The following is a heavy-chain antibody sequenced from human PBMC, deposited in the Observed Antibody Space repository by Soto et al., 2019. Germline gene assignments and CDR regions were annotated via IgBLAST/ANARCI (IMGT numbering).Heavy chain of an antibody. CDR3: ARLETGTRTGNY. D-gene: IGHD1-1*01. V-gene: IGHV3-30-3*01. Sequence: GGSLRLSCAASGFTFSSYAMHWVRQAPGKGLEWVAVISYDGSNKYYADSVKGRFTISRDNSKNTLYLQMNSLRAEDTAVYYCARLETGTRTGNYWGQGTLVTVS. CDR1: GFTFSSYA. J-gene: IGHJ4*02. CDR2: ISYDGSNK.